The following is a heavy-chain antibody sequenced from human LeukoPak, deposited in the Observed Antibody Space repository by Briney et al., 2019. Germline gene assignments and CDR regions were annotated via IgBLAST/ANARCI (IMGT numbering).Heavy chain of an antibody. CDR2: ISGSGGNT. V-gene: IGHV3-23*01. J-gene: IGHJ4*02. CDR3: AKDIQCTY. CDR1: GFTFSSSA. Sequence: GGSLGLSCAASGFTFSSSAMTWVRQAPGKGLEWVSLISGSGGNTYYADSVKGRFTISRDNSKNTLYLQMNSLRAEDTAVYYCAKDIQCTYWGQGTLVTVSS. D-gene: IGHD2-21*01.